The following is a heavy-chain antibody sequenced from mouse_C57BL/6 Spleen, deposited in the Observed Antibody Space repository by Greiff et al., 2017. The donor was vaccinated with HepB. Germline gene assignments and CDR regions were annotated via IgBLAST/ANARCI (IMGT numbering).Heavy chain of an antibody. D-gene: IGHD2-1*01. V-gene: IGHV5-4*01. CDR2: ISDGGSYT. J-gene: IGHJ2*01. Sequence: DVQLVESGGGLVKPGGSLKLSCAASGFTFSSYAMSWVRQTPEKRLEWVATISDGGSYTYYPDNVKGRFTISRDNAKNNLYLQMSHLKSEDTAMYYCARDNYYGNFDYWGQGTTLTVSS. CDR1: GFTFSSYA. CDR3: ARDNYYGNFDY.